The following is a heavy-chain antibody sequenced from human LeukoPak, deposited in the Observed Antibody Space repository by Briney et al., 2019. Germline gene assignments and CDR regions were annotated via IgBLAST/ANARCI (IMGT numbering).Heavy chain of an antibody. Sequence: ASVKVSCKASGYTFTGYYMHWVRQAPGQGLEWMGWINPNSGGTNYAQNFQGRVTMTRDTSISTAYMELSRLRSDDTAVYYCARISPASAGYWGQGTLVTVSS. CDR3: ARISPASAGY. J-gene: IGHJ4*02. CDR2: INPNSGGT. V-gene: IGHV1-2*02. CDR1: GYTFTGYY.